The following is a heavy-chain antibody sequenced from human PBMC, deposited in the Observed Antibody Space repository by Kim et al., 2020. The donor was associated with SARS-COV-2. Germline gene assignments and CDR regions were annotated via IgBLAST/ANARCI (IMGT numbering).Heavy chain of an antibody. V-gene: IGHV1-46*01. J-gene: IGHJ5*02. Sequence: QKFQGRVTMTRDTSTSTVYMELSSLRSEDTAVYYCARPYYYGSGSDPFDPWGQGTLVTVSS. D-gene: IGHD3-10*01. CDR3: ARPYYYGSGSDPFDP.